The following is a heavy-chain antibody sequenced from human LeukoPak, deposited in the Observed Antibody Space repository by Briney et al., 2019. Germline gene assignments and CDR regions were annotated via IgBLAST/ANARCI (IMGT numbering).Heavy chain of an antibody. CDR1: GFTFDDYA. D-gene: IGHD3-3*01. Sequence: GGSLRLSCAASGFTFDDYAMHWVRQAPGKGLEWVSGINWNSGSKGYADSVKGRFTISRDNAKNSLYLQMNSLRAEDTAVYYCARVRDFCDIWGQGTMVTVSS. CDR2: INWNSGSK. V-gene: IGHV3-9*01. CDR3: ARVRDFCDI. J-gene: IGHJ3*02.